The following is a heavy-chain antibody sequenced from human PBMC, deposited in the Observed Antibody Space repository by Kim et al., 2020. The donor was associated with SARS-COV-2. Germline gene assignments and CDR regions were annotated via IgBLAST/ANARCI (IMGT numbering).Heavy chain of an antibody. CDR1: GFTFSSYA. CDR3: AKDKVWSSSATFLVHQGSGYFDY. V-gene: IGHV3-23*01. D-gene: IGHD6-13*01. Sequence: GGSLRLSCAASGFTFSSYAMSWVRQAPGKGLEWVSAISGSGGSTYYADSVKGRFTISRDNSKNTLYLQMNSLRAEDTAVYYCAKDKVWSSSATFLVHQGSGYFDYWGQGTLVTVSS. J-gene: IGHJ4*02. CDR2: ISGSGGST.